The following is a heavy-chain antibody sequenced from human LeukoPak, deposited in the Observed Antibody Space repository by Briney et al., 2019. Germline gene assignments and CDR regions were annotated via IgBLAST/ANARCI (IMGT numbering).Heavy chain of an antibody. D-gene: IGHD3-3*01. CDR2: ISAYNGKT. Sequence: ASVKVSCKASGYTFISYGISWVRQAPGQGLEWMGWISAYNGKTNYAQKFQGRLTMTTDTSTSTAYMELRSLRSDDTAVYYCARERGEAPITTFGEGPSYYYYMDVWGKGTTVTVSS. CDR3: ARERGEAPITTFGEGPSYYYYMDV. J-gene: IGHJ6*03. V-gene: IGHV1-18*01. CDR1: GYTFISYG.